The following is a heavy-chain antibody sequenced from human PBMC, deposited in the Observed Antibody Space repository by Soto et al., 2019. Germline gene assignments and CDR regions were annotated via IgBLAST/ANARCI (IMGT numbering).Heavy chain of an antibody. D-gene: IGHD5-18*01. CDR1: GGSISSGGYS. V-gene: IGHV4-30-2*05. Sequence: SETLSLTCAVSGGSISSGGYSWSWIRQPPGKGLEWIGYIYHSGSTYYNPSLKSRVTISVDTSKNQFSLKLSSVTAADTAVYYCARAVEIQLGYYGMDVWGQGTTVTVSS. J-gene: IGHJ6*02. CDR3: ARAVEIQLGYYGMDV. CDR2: IYHSGST.